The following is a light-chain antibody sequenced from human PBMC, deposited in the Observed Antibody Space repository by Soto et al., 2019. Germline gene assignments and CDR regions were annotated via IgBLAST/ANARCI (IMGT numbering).Light chain of an antibody. CDR3: FSYAGSSTYV. J-gene: IGLJ1*01. Sequence: QSVLTQPAAVSGSPGQSITISYAGTSSDVGSYNLVSWYQNHPGKAPKLMIYEGSKRPSGVSNRFSGSKSGNTASLTISGLQAADEADYFCFSYAGSSTYVFGTGTKVTVL. CDR1: SSDVGSYNL. V-gene: IGLV2-23*01. CDR2: EGS.